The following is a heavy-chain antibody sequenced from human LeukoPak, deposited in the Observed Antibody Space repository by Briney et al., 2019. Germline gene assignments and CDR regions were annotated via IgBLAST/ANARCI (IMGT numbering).Heavy chain of an antibody. CDR2: INPGDSDT. CDR3: ARLSMIDTFDI. Sequence: GESLKISCKGSGYTFTNYWIGWVRQMPEKGLEWMGIINPGDSDTRYGPSFQDQVTISADKSINTAYLHWRSLKASDTAMYYCARLSMIDTFDIWGLGTVVTVSS. D-gene: IGHD3-22*01. J-gene: IGHJ3*02. V-gene: IGHV5-51*01. CDR1: GYTFTNYW.